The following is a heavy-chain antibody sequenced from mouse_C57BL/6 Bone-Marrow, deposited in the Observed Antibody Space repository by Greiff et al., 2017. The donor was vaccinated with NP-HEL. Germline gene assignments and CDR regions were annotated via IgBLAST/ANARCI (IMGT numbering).Heavy chain of an antibody. J-gene: IGHJ2*01. CDR2: IHPNSGST. Sequence: QVQLQQPGAELVKPGASVKLFCKASGYTFTSYWMHWVKQRPGQGLEWIGMIHPNSGSTNYNEKFKSKATLTVDESSSTAYMQLSSLTSEDSAVYYCSPAPRFDYWGQGTTLTVSS. V-gene: IGHV1-64*01. CDR3: SPAPRFDY. CDR1: GYTFTSYW.